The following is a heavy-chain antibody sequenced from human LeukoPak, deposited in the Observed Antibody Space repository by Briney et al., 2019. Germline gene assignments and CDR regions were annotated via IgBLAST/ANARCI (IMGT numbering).Heavy chain of an antibody. CDR1: GGSISSYY. D-gene: IGHD1-1*01. V-gene: IGHV4-59*08. CDR2: IYYSGST. Sequence: SETLSLTCTVSGGSISSYYWSWIRQPPGKGLEWIGYIYYSGSTNYNPSLKSRVTISVDTSKNQFSLELSSVTAADTAVYYCARLPGTTGTSYWGQGTLVTVSS. J-gene: IGHJ4*02. CDR3: ARLPGTTGTSY.